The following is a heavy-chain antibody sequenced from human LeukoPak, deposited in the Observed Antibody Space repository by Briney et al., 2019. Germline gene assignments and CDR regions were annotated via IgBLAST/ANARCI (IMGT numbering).Heavy chain of an antibody. Sequence: SETLSLTCTVSGGSICPYFWSWIRQPPGKGLEWIGYISYTGNTNYNPSLKSRVTISVDTSKNQFSLQLTSVTAADTAVYYCARDDYRGVTNFDPWGQGTLVTVSS. D-gene: IGHD3-10*01. CDR1: GGSICPYF. CDR2: ISYTGNT. CDR3: ARDDYRGVTNFDP. J-gene: IGHJ5*02. V-gene: IGHV4-59*01.